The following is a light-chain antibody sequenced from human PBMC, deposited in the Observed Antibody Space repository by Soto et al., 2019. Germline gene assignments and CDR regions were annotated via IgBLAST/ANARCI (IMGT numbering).Light chain of an antibody. V-gene: IGLV2-11*01. Sequence: QPVLTQPRSVSGSPGQSVTISCTGTSSDVGGYNYVSWYQQHPGKAPKVVIYDVSKRPSGVPDRFSGSKSGNTASLTISGLQAEDEADYYCCSYAGSSKVFGTGTKVTVL. CDR3: CSYAGSSKV. J-gene: IGLJ1*01. CDR1: SSDVGGYNY. CDR2: DVS.